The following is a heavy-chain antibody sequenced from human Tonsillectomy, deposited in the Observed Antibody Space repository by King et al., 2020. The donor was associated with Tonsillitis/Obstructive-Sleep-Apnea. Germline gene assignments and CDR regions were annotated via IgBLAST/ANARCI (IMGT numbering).Heavy chain of an antibody. D-gene: IGHD3-3*01. CDR3: TRDIRGNYDFWSGYPGY. Sequence: EVQLVESGGGLIQPGGSLRLSCAASGFTFNFYSMDWVRQAPGKGLEGVSYISGSGNTIYYADSVKGRFTISRDNAKSSLYLQMNRLRDEDTAVYYCTRDIRGNYDFWSGYPGYWGQGTLVTVSS. CDR2: ISGSGNTI. V-gene: IGHV3-48*02. J-gene: IGHJ4*02. CDR1: GFTFNFYS.